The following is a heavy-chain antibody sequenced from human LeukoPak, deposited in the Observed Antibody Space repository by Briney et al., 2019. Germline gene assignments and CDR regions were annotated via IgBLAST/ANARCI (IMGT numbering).Heavy chain of an antibody. CDR1: GFTFSSYA. CDR3: AKDRRSGWSFPPYFDP. Sequence: GGSLRLSCAASGFTFSSYAMSWVRQAPGKGLEWVSAISGSGGSTYYADSVKGRFTISRDNSKNTLYLQMNSLRAEDTAVYYCAKDRRSGWSFPPYFDPWGQGTLVTVSS. J-gene: IGHJ5*02. D-gene: IGHD6-19*01. CDR2: ISGSGGST. V-gene: IGHV3-23*01.